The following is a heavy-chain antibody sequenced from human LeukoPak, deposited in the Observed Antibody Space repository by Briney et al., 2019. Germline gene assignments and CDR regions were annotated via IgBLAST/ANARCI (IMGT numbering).Heavy chain of an antibody. CDR1: GFTFSSYA. V-gene: IGHV3-30-3*01. CDR3: AKEDLGAARPFLGY. Sequence: PGGSLRLSCAASGFTFSSYAMHWVRQAPGKGLEWVAVISYDGSNKYYADSVKGRFTISRDNSKNTLYLQMNSLRAEDTAVYYCAKEDLGAARPFLGYWGQGTLVTVSS. CDR2: ISYDGSNK. D-gene: IGHD6-6*01. J-gene: IGHJ4*02.